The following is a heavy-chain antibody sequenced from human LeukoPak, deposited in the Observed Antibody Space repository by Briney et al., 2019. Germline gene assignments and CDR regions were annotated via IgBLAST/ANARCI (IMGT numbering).Heavy chain of an antibody. Sequence: GGSLRLSWAASGFTFSRYAMSWVRQAPGKGLELVSAIRGRGGRPNYADSVRGRFSIYRDMSNNTLYLQMTSLRADDPAVYYCAKDGEGRYFDWSEYYFGSWGQGTLVTVSS. J-gene: IGHJ4*02. CDR3: AKDGEGRYFDWSEYYFGS. CDR2: IRGRGGRP. D-gene: IGHD3-9*01. V-gene: IGHV3-23*01. CDR1: GFTFSRYA.